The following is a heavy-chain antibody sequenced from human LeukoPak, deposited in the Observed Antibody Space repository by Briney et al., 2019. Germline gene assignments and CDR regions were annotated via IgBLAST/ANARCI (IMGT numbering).Heavy chain of an antibody. CDR1: GLTFNTFD. CDR3: AKDHKIIAATGTFDY. D-gene: IGHD6-13*01. Sequence: GGSLGLPCEALGLTFNTFDFPWVRRAPGRGWEGVQFRRYDESIKYYADSVRGRFTISRDGSKNTLYLQMNSLRAEDTAVYYCAKDHKIIAATGTFDYWGQGTLVIVSS. V-gene: IGHV3-30*02. CDR2: RRYDESIK. J-gene: IGHJ4*02.